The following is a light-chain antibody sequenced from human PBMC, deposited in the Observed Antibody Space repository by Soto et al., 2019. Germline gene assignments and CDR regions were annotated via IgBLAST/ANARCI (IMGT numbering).Light chain of an antibody. V-gene: IGLV2-14*01. CDR1: SSDVGSYNY. Sequence: QSALTQPASVSGSPGQSITISCTGTSSDVGSYNYVSWYQQHPGKAPKLMIYDVSNRPSGFSDRFSGSKSGNTASLTISGLQAEDEADYYCSSYTSSSTVVFGGGTQLTVL. J-gene: IGLJ2*01. CDR3: SSYTSSSTVV. CDR2: DVS.